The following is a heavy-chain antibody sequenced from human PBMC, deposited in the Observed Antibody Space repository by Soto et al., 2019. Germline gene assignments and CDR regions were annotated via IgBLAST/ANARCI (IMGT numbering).Heavy chain of an antibody. Sequence: PSETLSLTCTVSGGSISSYYWSWIRQPPGKGLEWIGYIYYSGSTNYNPSLKSRVTISVDTSKNQFSLKLSSVTAADTAVYYCASSTVTTFYYYYGMDVWGQGTTVT. CDR2: IYYSGST. D-gene: IGHD4-17*01. CDR1: GGSISSYY. V-gene: IGHV4-59*01. J-gene: IGHJ6*02. CDR3: ASSTVTTFYYYYGMDV.